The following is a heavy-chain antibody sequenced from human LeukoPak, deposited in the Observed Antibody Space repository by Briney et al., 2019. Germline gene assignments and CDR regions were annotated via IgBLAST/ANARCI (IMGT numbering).Heavy chain of an antibody. V-gene: IGHV2-70*11. CDR1: GFSLSTSGMC. J-gene: IGHJ4*02. Sequence: SGPALVKPTQTLTRTCTFSGFSLSTSGMCVSWIRQPPGKALEWLARIDWYDDKYYSTSLKTRLTISKDTSKNQVVLTMTNMDPVDTATYYCARISVGTSCQGNYWGQGTLVTVSS. CDR3: ARISVGTSCQGNY. CDR2: IDWYDDK. D-gene: IGHD2-2*01.